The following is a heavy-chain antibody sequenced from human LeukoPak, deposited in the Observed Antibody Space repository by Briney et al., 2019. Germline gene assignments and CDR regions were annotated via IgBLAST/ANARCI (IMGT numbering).Heavy chain of an antibody. CDR1: GFTFSSYE. V-gene: IGHV3-48*03. J-gene: IGHJ6*04. D-gene: IGHD3-10*02. Sequence: GGSLRLSCAASGFTFSSYEMNWVRHAPGKGMEWVSYISSSGTTIYYADSVKGRFTISRDNAKNSLYLQMNCLRAEDTSVYYCAELGITMIGGVWGKGTTVTISS. CDR3: AELGITMIGGV. CDR2: ISSSGTTI.